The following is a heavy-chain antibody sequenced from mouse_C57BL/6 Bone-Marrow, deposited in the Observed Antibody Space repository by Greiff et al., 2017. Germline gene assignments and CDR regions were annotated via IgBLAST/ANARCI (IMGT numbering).Heavy chain of an antibody. CDR2: IYPGDGDT. CDR3: ASSFYYGNSFAY. D-gene: IGHD2-1*01. Sequence: QVQLQQSGPELVKPGASVKISCKASGYAFSSSWMNWVKQRPGKGLEWIGRIYPGDGDTNYNGKFKGKATLTANKSYSTAYMQLSSLTSEDSAVYVSASSFYYGNSFAYWGQGTLVTVSA. J-gene: IGHJ3*01. CDR1: GYAFSSSW. V-gene: IGHV1-82*01.